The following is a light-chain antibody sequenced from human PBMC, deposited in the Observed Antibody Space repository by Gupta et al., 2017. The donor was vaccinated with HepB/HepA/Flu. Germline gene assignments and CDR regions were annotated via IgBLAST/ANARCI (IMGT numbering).Light chain of an antibody. CDR1: QTITTY. V-gene: IGKV3-11*01. CDR3: QHRINGPLT. Sequence: EVVLTQSPATLSLSPGERATLSCRASQTITTYLAWYQQKPGQAPRLLIYDASSRAAGIPARFSGRGSGTDCTRTSSSLETEDFAVYSCQHRINGPLTFGGGTKVEIK. J-gene: IGKJ4*01. CDR2: DAS.